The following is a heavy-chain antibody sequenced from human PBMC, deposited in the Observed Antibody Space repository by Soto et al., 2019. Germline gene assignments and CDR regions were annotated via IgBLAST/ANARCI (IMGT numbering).Heavy chain of an antibody. D-gene: IGHD4-17*01. CDR2: ISSSSSTI. CDR3: ARDQPYYGDLLSGFDP. V-gene: IGHV3-48*02. Sequence: EVQLVESGGGLVQPGGSLRLSCAASGFTFSSYSMNWVRQAPGKGLEWVSYISSSSSTIYYADSVKGRFTISRDNAKNSLYLQMNSLRDEDTAVYYCARDQPYYGDLLSGFDPWGQGTLVTVSS. CDR1: GFTFSSYS. J-gene: IGHJ5*02.